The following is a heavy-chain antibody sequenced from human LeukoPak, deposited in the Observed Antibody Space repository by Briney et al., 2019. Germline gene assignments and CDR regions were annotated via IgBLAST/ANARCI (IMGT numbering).Heavy chain of an antibody. V-gene: IGHV4-59*01. CDR2: IYYSGST. J-gene: IGHJ6*03. D-gene: IGHD2-2*02. CDR1: GGSISSYY. CDR3: ARAPGRACSSTSCYNQKLVWYYYYMDV. Sequence: SETLSPTCTASGGSISSYYWSWIRQPPGKGLEWFGYIYYSGSTNYNPSLKSRVTISVDTSKNQFSLKLSSVTAADTAVYYCARAPGRACSSTSCYNQKLVWYYYYMDVWGKGTTVTVSS.